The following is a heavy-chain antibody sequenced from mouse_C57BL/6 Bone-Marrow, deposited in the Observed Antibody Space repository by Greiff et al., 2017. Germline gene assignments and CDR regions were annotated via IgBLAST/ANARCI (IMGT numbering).Heavy chain of an antibody. J-gene: IGHJ2*01. Sequence: VQLQQSGPELVKPGASVKISCKASGYTFTDYYMNWVKQSHGNSLEWIGDINPNNGGTSYTQKFKGKATLTVDKSSSTAYMELRSLTSEDSAVYYCARRGDSNYEGDYWGQGTTLTVSS. CDR1: GYTFTDYY. CDR3: ARRGDSNYEGDY. CDR2: INPNNGGT. V-gene: IGHV1-26*01. D-gene: IGHD2-5*01.